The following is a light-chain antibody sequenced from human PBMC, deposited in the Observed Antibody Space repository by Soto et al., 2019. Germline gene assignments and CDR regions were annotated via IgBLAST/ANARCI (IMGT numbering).Light chain of an antibody. CDR3: QQANSFPWT. Sequence: EIVLTQSPATLSLSPGERATLSCRASQSVSSYLAWYQQKPGQAPRLLIYDASNRATGIPARFSGSGSGTEFTLTISSLQSEDFATYYCQQANSFPWTFGQGTKVDIK. CDR1: QSVSSY. CDR2: DAS. V-gene: IGKV3-11*01. J-gene: IGKJ1*01.